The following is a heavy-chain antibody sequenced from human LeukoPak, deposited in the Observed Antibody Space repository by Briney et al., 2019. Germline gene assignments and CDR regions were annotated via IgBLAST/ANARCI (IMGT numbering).Heavy chain of an antibody. Sequence: GSLRLSCAASGFTFSSYWMNWVRQAPGKGLVWVSRIASDGSSTTYADSVKGRFSISRDNAKNTLYLQMNSLRVEDTAVYYCARGRPHGNDYWGQGTLVTVSS. J-gene: IGHJ4*02. D-gene: IGHD4-23*01. CDR3: ARGRPHGNDY. CDR2: IASDGSST. V-gene: IGHV3-74*01. CDR1: GFTFSSYW.